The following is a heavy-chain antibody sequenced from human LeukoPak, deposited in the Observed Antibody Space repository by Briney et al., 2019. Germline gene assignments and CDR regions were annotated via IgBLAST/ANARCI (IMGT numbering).Heavy chain of an antibody. CDR1: GFSFSSYA. Sequence: GGSLRHSCAASGFSFSSYAMHWVRQAPCKGLEGVAVISYDGSNKYYADSVKGRFTISRDNSKNTLYLQMNSLRAEDTAVYYCARDPDYYGSGSYLDYWGQGTLVTVSS. J-gene: IGHJ4*02. V-gene: IGHV3-30*04. CDR2: ISYDGSNK. D-gene: IGHD3-10*01. CDR3: ARDPDYYGSGSYLDY.